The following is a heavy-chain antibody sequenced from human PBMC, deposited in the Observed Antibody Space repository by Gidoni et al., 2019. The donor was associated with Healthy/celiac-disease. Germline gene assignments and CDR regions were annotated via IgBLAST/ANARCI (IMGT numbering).Heavy chain of an antibody. V-gene: IGHV3-7*01. J-gene: IGHJ4*02. CDR1: GFTFSSYW. CDR2: INQDGSEK. Sequence: EVQLVESGGGLVQPGGSLRLSCSASGFTFSSYWMSWVRQAPGKGLEWVANINQDGSEKYYVDSVKGRFTISRDNAKNSLYLQMNSLRAEDTAVYYCARGLEMATTFDYWGQGTLVTVSS. CDR3: ARGLEMATTFDY. D-gene: IGHD5-12*01.